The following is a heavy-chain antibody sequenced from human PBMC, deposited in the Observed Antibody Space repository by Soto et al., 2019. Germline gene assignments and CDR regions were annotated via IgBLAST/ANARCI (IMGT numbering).Heavy chain of an antibody. D-gene: IGHD3-22*01. CDR2: ISSSSSTI. Sequence: SGGSLRLSCAASGFTFSSYSMNWVRQAPGKGLEWVSYISSSSSTIYYADSVKGRFTISRDNSKNTLYLQMNSLRAEDTAVYYCARDRVESGYPEYFQLWGQGTLVTVSS. CDR1: GFTFSSYS. J-gene: IGHJ1*01. CDR3: ARDRVESGYPEYFQL. V-gene: IGHV3-48*01.